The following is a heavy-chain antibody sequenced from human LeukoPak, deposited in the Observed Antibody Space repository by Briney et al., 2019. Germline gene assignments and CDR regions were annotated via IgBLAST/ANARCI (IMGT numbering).Heavy chain of an antibody. CDR1: GYTFTSCG. J-gene: IGHJ3*02. CDR2: ISAYNGNT. V-gene: IGHV1-18*01. CDR3: ARDLSSGSYRDAFDI. Sequence: ASVKVSCKASGYTFTSCGISWVRQAPGQGLEWMGWISAYNGNTNYAQKLQGRVTMTTDTSTSTAYMELRSLRSDDTAVYYCARDLSSGSYRDAFDIWGQGTMVTVSS. D-gene: IGHD1-26*01.